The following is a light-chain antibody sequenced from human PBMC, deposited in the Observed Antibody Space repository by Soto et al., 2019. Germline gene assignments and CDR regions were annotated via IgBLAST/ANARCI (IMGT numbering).Light chain of an antibody. CDR2: GVF. CDR1: QDIRND. J-gene: IGKJ4*01. Sequence: IQGTQAPSSLSASVGDRVTITGRTSQDIRNDLGWYQEKPGKDPKIVIYGVFNLQSGVPSRFSGSGFGTDFNLTISSLQPEDSATYYCLQDFNYTLTFGGGTKVDIK. CDR3: LQDFNYTLT. V-gene: IGKV1-6*01.